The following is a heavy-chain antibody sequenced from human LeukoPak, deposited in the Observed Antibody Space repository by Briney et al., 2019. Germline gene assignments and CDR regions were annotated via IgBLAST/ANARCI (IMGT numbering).Heavy chain of an antibody. J-gene: IGHJ4*02. V-gene: IGHV3-7*01. CDR1: GFTFSSYW. CDR3: ARRPTTASEGPFDY. CDR2: IKQDGSEE. Sequence: GGSLRLSCAASGFTFSSYWMSWVRQAPGKGLEWVANIKQDGSEEYYVDSVKGRFTISRDNAKNSLYLQMNSLRAEDTAVYYCARRPTTASEGPFDYWGQGTLVTVSS. D-gene: IGHD4-17*01.